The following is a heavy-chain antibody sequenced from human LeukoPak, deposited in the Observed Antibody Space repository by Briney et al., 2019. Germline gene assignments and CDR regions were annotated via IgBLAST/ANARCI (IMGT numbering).Heavy chain of an antibody. D-gene: IGHD3-10*01. CDR1: GFIFSDYY. CDR3: ARELYYYGSGTQYYFDY. Sequence: PGGSLRLSCAASGFIFSDYYMTWIRQAPGKGLEWVSDISSSRSYTNYADSVKGRFTISRHNSKNTLYLQMNSLRAEDTAVYYCARELYYYGSGTQYYFDYWGQGTLVPVSS. J-gene: IGHJ4*02. V-gene: IGHV3-11*05. CDR2: ISSSRSYT.